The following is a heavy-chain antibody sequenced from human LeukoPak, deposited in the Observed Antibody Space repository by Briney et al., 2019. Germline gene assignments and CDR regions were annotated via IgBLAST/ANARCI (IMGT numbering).Heavy chain of an antibody. J-gene: IGHJ6*03. CDR1: GYTFISYD. Sequence: ASVKVSCKASGYTFISYDINWVRQATGQGLEWMGWMNPNSGNTGYAQNFQGRVTISRNISISTAYMELSSLRSEDTAVYYCARGIKRITMVRGVGKYYYMDVWGKGTTVTVSS. D-gene: IGHD3-10*01. CDR3: ARGIKRITMVRGVGKYYYMDV. V-gene: IGHV1-8*03. CDR2: MNPNSGNT.